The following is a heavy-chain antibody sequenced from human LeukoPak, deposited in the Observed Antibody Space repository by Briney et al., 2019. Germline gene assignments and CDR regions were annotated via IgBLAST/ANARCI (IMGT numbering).Heavy chain of an antibody. J-gene: IGHJ6*03. D-gene: IGHD3/OR15-3a*01. Sequence: SETLSLTCAVSGGSISSHYWSWIRQPPGKGLEWIGYISGSGSDNPSLTTRSAVSIDPDQNQISLSLTPVTAADTAAYDCSCVLAIFGLDTTDFYMDVWGKGTTVTVSS. CDR1: GGSISSHY. V-gene: IGHV4-59*03. CDR3: SCVLAIFGLDTTDFYMDV. CDR2: ISGSG.